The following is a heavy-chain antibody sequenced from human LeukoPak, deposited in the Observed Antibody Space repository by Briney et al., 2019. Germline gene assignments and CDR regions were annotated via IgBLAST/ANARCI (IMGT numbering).Heavy chain of an antibody. J-gene: IGHJ4*02. V-gene: IGHV1-8*01. CDR1: GYTFSTYD. Sequence: ASVKVSCKASGYTFSTYDVIWVRQATGQGLEWMGWMNPNSGNTGYALKFRGRVTMTGDTSISTAYMELSSLISEDTAVYYCARAIRNQLLSDHWGPGTLVTFSS. CDR2: MNPNSGNT. CDR3: ARAIRNQLLSDH. D-gene: IGHD2-2*01.